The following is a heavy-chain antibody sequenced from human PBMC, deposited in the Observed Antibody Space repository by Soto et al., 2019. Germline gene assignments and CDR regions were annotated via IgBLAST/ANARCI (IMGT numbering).Heavy chain of an antibody. CDR3: ARDGYCSGGSCYSVPVFDY. D-gene: IGHD2-15*01. V-gene: IGHV3-33*01. J-gene: IGHJ4*02. CDR2: IWYDGSNK. CDR1: GFTFSSYG. Sequence: QVQLVESGGGVVQPGRSLRLSCAASGFTFSSYGMHWVRQAPGKGLEWVAGIWYDGSNKYYADSVKGRFTISRDNSKNTLYLQINSLRAEDTAVYYCARDGYCSGGSCYSVPVFDYWGQGTLVTVSS.